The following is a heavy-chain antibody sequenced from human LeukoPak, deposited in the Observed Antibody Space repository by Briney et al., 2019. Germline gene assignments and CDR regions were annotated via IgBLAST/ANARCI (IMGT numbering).Heavy chain of an antibody. CDR3: ARDHEDSSGYYYQFDY. CDR1: GGTFSSYT. Sequence: SVKVSCKASGGTFSSYTISWVRQAPGQGLEWMVRIIPILGIANYAQKFQGRVTITADKSTSTAYMELSSLRSEDTAVYYCARDHEDSSGYYYQFDYWGQGTLVTVSS. V-gene: IGHV1-69*04. J-gene: IGHJ4*02. CDR2: IIPILGIA. D-gene: IGHD3-22*01.